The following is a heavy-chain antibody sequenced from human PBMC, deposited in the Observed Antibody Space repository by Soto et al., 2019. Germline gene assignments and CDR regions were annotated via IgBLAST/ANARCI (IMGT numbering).Heavy chain of an antibody. Sequence: LETLSLTCPVSGGSISSYYWSWIRQPPGKGLEWIGYIYYSESTNYNPSLKSRVIISVDMSTSTAYMELRSLRSDDTAVYYCARGGTPIDYWGQGTLVTVSS. CDR1: GGSISSYY. J-gene: IGHJ4*02. V-gene: IGHV4-59*01. D-gene: IGHD3-16*01. CDR2: IYYSEST. CDR3: ARGGTPIDY.